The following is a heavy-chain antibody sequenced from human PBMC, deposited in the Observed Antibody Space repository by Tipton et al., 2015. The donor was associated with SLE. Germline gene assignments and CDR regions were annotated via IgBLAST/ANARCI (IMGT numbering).Heavy chain of an antibody. J-gene: IGHJ4*02. CDR1: GGSISSYY. CDR2: IYYSGST. CDR3: ARSRTTYLLQ. Sequence: GLVKPSETLSLTCTVSGGSISSYYWSWIRQPPGKGLEWIGYIYYSGSTNYNPSLKSRVTISVDTSKNQFSLKLSSVTAADTAVYYCARSRTTYLLQWGQVTLVTVSS. V-gene: IGHV4-59*01. D-gene: IGHD2/OR15-2a*01.